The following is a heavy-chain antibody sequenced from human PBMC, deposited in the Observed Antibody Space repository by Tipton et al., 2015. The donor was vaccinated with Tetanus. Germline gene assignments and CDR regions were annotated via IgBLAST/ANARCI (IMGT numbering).Heavy chain of an antibody. CDR3: ARWIAVTGTDFDF. V-gene: IGHV4-39*01. CDR1: GGSIGSSFYY. CDR2: FHYTGNT. D-gene: IGHD6-19*01. Sequence: TLSLTCIVSGGSIGSSFYYWGWIRQPPGKGLEWVGSFHYTGNTHYNSSLKSRVTISVDTSKNQFSLKLTSVTAADTAVYYCARWIAVTGTDFDFWGQGTLVTVSS. J-gene: IGHJ4*02.